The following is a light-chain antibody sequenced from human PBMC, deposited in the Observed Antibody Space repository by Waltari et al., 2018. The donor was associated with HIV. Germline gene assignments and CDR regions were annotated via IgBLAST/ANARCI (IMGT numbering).Light chain of an antibody. CDR2: DNN. CDR1: SSNIGHHD. Sequence: QSVLTQPPSVPAAPGQKVSISCPGSSSNIGHHDVSWYQQFPETAPKLPIYDNNKRPSGIPVRYSGSKSGTSATLRVTGRQTGDEVDYYCGTWDSSLRAVVFGGGTKLTVL. J-gene: IGLJ2*01. CDR3: GTWDSSLRAVV. V-gene: IGLV1-51*01.